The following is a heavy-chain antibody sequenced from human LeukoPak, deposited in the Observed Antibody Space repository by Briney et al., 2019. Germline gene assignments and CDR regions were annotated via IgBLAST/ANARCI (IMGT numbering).Heavy chain of an antibody. Sequence: GGSLRLSCAASGFTFSDYYMSWIRQAPGKGLEWVSYISSSGSTIYYADSVKGRFTISRDNAKNSQYQQMNSLRAEDTAVYYCARGRVLRRYYYYYMDVWGKGTTVTVSS. J-gene: IGHJ6*03. CDR3: ARGRVLRRYYYYYMDV. CDR1: GFTFSDYY. CDR2: ISSSGSTI. V-gene: IGHV3-11*01. D-gene: IGHD2/OR15-2a*01.